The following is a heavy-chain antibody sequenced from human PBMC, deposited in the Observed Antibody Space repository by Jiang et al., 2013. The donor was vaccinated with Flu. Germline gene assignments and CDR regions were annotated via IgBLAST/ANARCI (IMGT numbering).Heavy chain of an antibody. CDR1: GGSISGSNW. CDR3: AREVVRLLEGTVYYYGVDV. J-gene: IGHJ6*02. Sequence: GSGLVKPSGTLSLTCAVSGGSISGSNWWNWVRQSPGKGLEWIGEIYHSGSTNYNPSLKSRVTISVDKSKNQFSLKLSSVTAADTAVYYCAREVVRLLEGTVYYYGVDVWGQGTTVTVSS. CDR2: IYHSGST. V-gene: IGHV4-4*02. D-gene: IGHD3-3*01.